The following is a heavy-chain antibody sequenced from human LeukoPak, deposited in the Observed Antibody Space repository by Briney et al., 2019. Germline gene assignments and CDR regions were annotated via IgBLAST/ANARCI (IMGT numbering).Heavy chain of an antibody. V-gene: IGHV3-30-3*01. CDR2: ISYDGSDK. J-gene: IGHJ4*02. Sequence: GRSLRLSCVASGLSFSNYAMHWVRQAPGKGLEWVAVISYDGSDKYHADSVKGRFTISRDNSRNTLYLQMNSLRPEDTASYYCAKDKSPGIFDYWGQGTLVFVSS. CDR1: GLSFSNYA. CDR3: AKDKSPGIFDY.